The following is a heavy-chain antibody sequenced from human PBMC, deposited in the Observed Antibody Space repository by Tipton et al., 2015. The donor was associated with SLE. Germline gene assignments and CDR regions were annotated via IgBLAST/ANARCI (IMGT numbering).Heavy chain of an antibody. CDR3: GKGGGGVVIATSRY. J-gene: IGHJ4*02. V-gene: IGHV3-30*02. D-gene: IGHD2-21*01. Sequence: SLRLSCAASGFTFSSYGMHWVRQAPGKGLEWVAFVRYDGSNKYYADSVKGRFTISRDNSKKTLYLQMNSLRAEDTAVYYCGKGGGGVVIATSRYWGQGTLVSVSS. CDR2: VRYDGSNK. CDR1: GFTFSSYG.